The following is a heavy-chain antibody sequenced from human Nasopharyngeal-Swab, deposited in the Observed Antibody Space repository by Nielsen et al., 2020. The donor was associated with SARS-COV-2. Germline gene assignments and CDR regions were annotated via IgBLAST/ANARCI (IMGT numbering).Heavy chain of an antibody. CDR2: IYYSGST. CDR1: GGSVSSGSYY. V-gene: IGHV4-61*01. CDR3: ARDHYGSGSPSMDV. J-gene: IGHJ6*02. Sequence: GSLRLSCTVSGGSVSSGSYYWSWIRQPPGKGLEWIGYIYYSGSTNCNPSLKSRVTISVDTSKNQFSLKLSSVTAADTAVYYCARDHYGSGSPSMDVWGQGTTVTVSS. D-gene: IGHD3-10*01.